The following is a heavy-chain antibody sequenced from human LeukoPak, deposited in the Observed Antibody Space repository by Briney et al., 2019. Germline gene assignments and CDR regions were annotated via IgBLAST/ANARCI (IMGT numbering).Heavy chain of an antibody. J-gene: IGHJ4*02. CDR2: IWYDGSNK. CDR3: ARAGLYCSGGSCYHFDY. D-gene: IGHD2-15*01. CDR1: GFTFSSYG. Sequence: GRSLRLSCAASGFTFSSYGMHWVRQAPGKGLEWVAVIWYDGSNKYYADSVKGRFTISRDNSKNTLYLQMNSLRAEDTAVYYCARAGLYCSGGSCYHFDYWGQGTLVTVSS. V-gene: IGHV3-33*01.